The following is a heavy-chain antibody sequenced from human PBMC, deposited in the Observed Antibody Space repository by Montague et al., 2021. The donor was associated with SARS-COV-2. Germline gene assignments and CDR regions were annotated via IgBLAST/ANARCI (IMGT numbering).Heavy chain of an antibody. CDR3: VKPKFSSSWYAFAS. D-gene: IGHD6-13*01. J-gene: IGHJ4*02. Sequence: SMRLSCAASGFTFAGYAMHWVRQTPGKALEWVSLISDNGGHIYYADSVEGRFTISRDDSKNSLYLQMNSLTTDDTAMYFCVKPKFSSSWYAFASWGQGALVTVSS. V-gene: IGHV3-43*02. CDR2: ISDNGGHI. CDR1: GFTFAGYA.